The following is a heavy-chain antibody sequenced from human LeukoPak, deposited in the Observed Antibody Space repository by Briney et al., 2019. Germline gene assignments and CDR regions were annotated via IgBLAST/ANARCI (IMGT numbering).Heavy chain of an antibody. V-gene: IGHV4-34*01. CDR3: AAEESNYGMDV. CDR1: GGSFSGYY. Sequence: SETLSLTCAVYGGSFSGYYWSWIRRPPGKGLEWIGEINHSGSTNYNPSLKSRVTISVDTSKNQFSLKLSSVTAADTAVYYCAAEESNYGMDVWGQGTTVTVSS. CDR2: INHSGST. J-gene: IGHJ6*02.